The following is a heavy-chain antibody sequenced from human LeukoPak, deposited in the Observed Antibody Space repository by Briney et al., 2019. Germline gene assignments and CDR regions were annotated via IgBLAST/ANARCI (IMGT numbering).Heavy chain of an antibody. V-gene: IGHV3-30*18. J-gene: IGHJ4*02. Sequence: PGRSLRLSCAASGFTFSSYGMHWVRQAPGKGLEWVAVISYDGSNKYYADSVKGRLTISRDNSKNTLYLQMNSLRAEDTAVYYCAKAIAAAGLDYWGQGTLVTVSS. D-gene: IGHD6-13*01. CDR1: GFTFSSYG. CDR2: ISYDGSNK. CDR3: AKAIAAAGLDY.